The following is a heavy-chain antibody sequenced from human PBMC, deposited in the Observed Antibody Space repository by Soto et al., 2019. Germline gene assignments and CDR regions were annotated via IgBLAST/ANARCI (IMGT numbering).Heavy chain of an antibody. J-gene: IGHJ4*02. CDR1: GFSFSNVW. CDR3: TTYCTQTFGDGGPCYSVQTKILAS. CDR2: IKSKSVGGTT. D-gene: IGHD2-15*01. Sequence: EVQLVESGGGLVKPGGSLTLSCAASGFSFSNVWMSWVRQAPGKGLEWVGHIKSKSVGGTTDYTAPVKGRVTISRDDSRATLFRQMNSLKTEDTGVSYCTTYCTQTFGDGGPCYSVQTKILASWGKGILVTVSS. V-gene: IGHV3-15*01.